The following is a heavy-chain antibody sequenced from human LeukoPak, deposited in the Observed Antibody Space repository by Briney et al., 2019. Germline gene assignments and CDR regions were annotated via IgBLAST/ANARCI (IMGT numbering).Heavy chain of an antibody. V-gene: IGHV1-2*02. D-gene: IGHD3-22*01. CDR3: AREDDYYDSSGYSTTFDY. CDR2: INPNSGGA. Sequence: GASVKVSCKASGYTFTSYYMHWVRQAPGQGLEWMGWINPNSGGANYAQKFQGRVTMTRDTSISTAYMELSRLRSDDTAVYYCAREDDYYDSSGYSTTFDYWGQGTLVTVSS. CDR1: GYTFTSYY. J-gene: IGHJ4*02.